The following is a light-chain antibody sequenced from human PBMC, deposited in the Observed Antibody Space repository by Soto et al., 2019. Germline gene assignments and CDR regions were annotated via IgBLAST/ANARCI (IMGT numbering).Light chain of an antibody. CDR1: QSVRTK. CDR3: QQYHKWPAEIT. V-gene: IGKV3D-15*01. Sequence: ETVMTQSPATLAVSPGETTTRSCRASQSVRTKLAWYQQKPGQAPRLLIYGASSRATGIPARFSGSGSGTEFTLTISSLQSEDSGVYYCQQYHKWPAEITFGQGTRLEI. J-gene: IGKJ5*01. CDR2: GAS.